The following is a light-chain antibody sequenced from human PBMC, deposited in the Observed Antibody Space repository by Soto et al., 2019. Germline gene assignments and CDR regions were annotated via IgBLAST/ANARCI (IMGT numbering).Light chain of an antibody. Sequence: QSALTQPASVSGSPGQSITISCTGTSSDVGGYNYVSWYQQHPGKAPKLMTYDVSNRPSGVSNRFSGSKSGNTASLTISGLPAEDAADYYCSSYTSSSTLYVFGTGTKLTVL. J-gene: IGLJ1*01. CDR1: SSDVGGYNY. V-gene: IGLV2-14*01. CDR2: DVS. CDR3: SSYTSSSTLYV.